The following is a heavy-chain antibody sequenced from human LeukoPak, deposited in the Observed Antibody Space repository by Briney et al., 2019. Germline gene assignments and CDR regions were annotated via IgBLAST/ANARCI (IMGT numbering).Heavy chain of an antibody. V-gene: IGHV3-33*07. D-gene: IGHD2-2*01. Sequence: GGSRRPSCAASGSTFGNYGMYWFRQAPAKGQEGVGFIGYDGSNKYYADSVKGRFTISRDNSNNTLYLQMNNLRAEDAAVYYCARPYCHTTSCFASAGYDGVDVWGQGTTVTVSS. CDR1: GSTFGNYG. CDR3: ARPYCHTTSCFASAGYDGVDV. J-gene: IGHJ6*02. CDR2: IGYDGSNK.